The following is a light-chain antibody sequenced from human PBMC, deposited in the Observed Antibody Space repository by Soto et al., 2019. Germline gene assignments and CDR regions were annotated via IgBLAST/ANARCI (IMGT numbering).Light chain of an antibody. CDR2: DVS. V-gene: IGLV2-14*01. J-gene: IGLJ2*01. CDR1: SSDVGGYNY. Sequence: QSALTQSASVSGSPGQSITISCTGTSSDVGGYNYVSWYQQHPGKAPKLMIYDVSNRPSGVSNRFSGSKSGNTASLTISGPQPEDEADYYCSSYTSSGTLVVFGGGTKVTVL. CDR3: SSYTSSGTLVV.